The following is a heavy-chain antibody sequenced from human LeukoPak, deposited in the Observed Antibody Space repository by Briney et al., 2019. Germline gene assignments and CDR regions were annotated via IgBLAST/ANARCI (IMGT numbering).Heavy chain of an antibody. V-gene: IGHV3-23*01. CDR2: ISGSGGST. J-gene: IGHJ4*02. Sequence: HSGGSLRLSCAASGFTFSSYAMSWVRQAPGKGLEGVSAISGSGGSTYYADSVKGRFIISRDNSKNTVYLQMNSLSAEDAAVYYCVKDDGWVQYANWGQGTLVTVSS. CDR1: GFTFSSYA. CDR3: VKDDGWVQYAN. D-gene: IGHD5-24*01.